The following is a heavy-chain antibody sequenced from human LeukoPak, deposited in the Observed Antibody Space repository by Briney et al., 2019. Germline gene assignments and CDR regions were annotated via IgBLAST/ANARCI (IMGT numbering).Heavy chain of an antibody. Sequence: GGSLRLSCAASGFTFSTYNMNWVRQAPGKGLEWVSYITGSSSTIYYADSVKGRFTISRDNAKNSLYLQMNSLRAEDTAVYYCARDSPMDGHNYMDVWGKGTTVTVSS. V-gene: IGHV3-48*01. CDR2: ITGSSSTI. CDR1: GFTFSTYN. J-gene: IGHJ6*03. CDR3: ARDSPMDGHNYMDV. D-gene: IGHD2-2*03.